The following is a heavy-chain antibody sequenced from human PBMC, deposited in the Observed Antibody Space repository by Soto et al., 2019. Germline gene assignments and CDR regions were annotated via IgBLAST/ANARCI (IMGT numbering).Heavy chain of an antibody. CDR2: ISASGGLK. CDR3: AREVGAPSGWLDP. V-gene: IGHV3-23*01. D-gene: IGHD1-26*01. J-gene: IGHJ5*02. Sequence: EVQLSESGGDLRQPGGSLRLSCAASGFTFTNYAMTWVRQTPGEGLEWVSGISASGGLKYYADSVQGRFTVSRDNSKNILYLQMDTLRDEDTALYYCAREVGAPSGWLDPWGQGTQVTVSS. CDR1: GFTFTNYA.